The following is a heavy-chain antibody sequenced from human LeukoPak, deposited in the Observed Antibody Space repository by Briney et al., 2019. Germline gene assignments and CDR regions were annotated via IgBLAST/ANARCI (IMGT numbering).Heavy chain of an antibody. CDR3: AKSKDGGRLFYFDY. CDR1: GFTFSTYA. CDR2: ISGSGGST. D-gene: IGHD1-26*01. Sequence: GGSLRLSCAASGFTFSTYATSWVRQAPGKGLEWVSVISGSGGSTYSADSVKGRFTISRDNSKNTPYLQMNSVRATDTAVYFCAKSKDGGRLFYFDYWGQGTLVTVSS. V-gene: IGHV3-23*01. J-gene: IGHJ4*02.